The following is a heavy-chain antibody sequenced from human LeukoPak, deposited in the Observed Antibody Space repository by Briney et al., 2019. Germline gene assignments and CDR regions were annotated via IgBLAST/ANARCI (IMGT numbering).Heavy chain of an antibody. Sequence: ASVKVSCKASGYTFTSYYMHWVRQAPGQGLEWMGIINPSGGSTSYAQKFQGRVTITADESTSTAYMELSSLRSEDTAVYYCARDRVGLAAAGTSYWFDPWGQGTLVTVSS. CDR3: ARDRVGLAAAGTSYWFDP. CDR1: GYTFTSYY. D-gene: IGHD6-13*01. V-gene: IGHV1-46*01. J-gene: IGHJ5*02. CDR2: INPSGGST.